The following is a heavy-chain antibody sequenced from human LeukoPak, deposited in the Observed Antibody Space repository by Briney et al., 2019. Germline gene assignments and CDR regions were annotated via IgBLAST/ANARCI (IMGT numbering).Heavy chain of an antibody. CDR1: GFTFSSYS. CDR3: ARGPYDYVWGSYRSSDAFDI. Sequence: GRSLRLSCAASGFTFSSYSMNWVRQAPGKGLEWVSYISSSSSTIYYADSVKGRFTISRDNAKNSLYLQMNSLRAEDTAVYYCARGPYDYVWGSYRSSDAFDIWGQGTMVTVSS. D-gene: IGHD3-16*02. J-gene: IGHJ3*02. CDR2: ISSSSSTI. V-gene: IGHV3-48*01.